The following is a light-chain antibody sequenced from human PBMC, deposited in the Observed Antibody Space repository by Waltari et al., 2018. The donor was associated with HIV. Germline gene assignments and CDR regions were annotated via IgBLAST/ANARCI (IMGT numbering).Light chain of an antibody. CDR2: RNN. CDR3: ATWDDSLSALWV. CDR1: RFNIGRNY. V-gene: IGLV1-47*01. J-gene: IGLJ3*02. Sequence: QSVLTQPPSASGTPRQRLPILCSGYRFNIGRNYGYWHQQPPGITPRLLIFRNNQRPSGVPDRFSGSKSGTSASLAISGLRSEDEADYFCATWDDSLSALWVFGGGTKLTVL.